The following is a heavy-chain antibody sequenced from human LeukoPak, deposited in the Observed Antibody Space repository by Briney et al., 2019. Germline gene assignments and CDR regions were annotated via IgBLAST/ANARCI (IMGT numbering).Heavy chain of an antibody. CDR2: IYYSGST. D-gene: IGHD3-3*01. V-gene: IGHV4-59*08. J-gene: IGHJ4*02. CDR3: ARTGGALFGVAFDY. CDR1: GGSISSYY. Sequence: KPSETLSLTCTVSGGSISSYYWSWIRQPPGKGLEWIGYIYYSGSTNYNPSLKSRVTISVDTSKNQFSLKLSSVTAADTAVYYCARTGGALFGVAFDYWGQGTLVTVSS.